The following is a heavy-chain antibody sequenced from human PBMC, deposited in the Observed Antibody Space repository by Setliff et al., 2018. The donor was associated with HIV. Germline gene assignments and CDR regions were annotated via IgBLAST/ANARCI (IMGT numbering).Heavy chain of an antibody. J-gene: IGHJ6*02. CDR3: ARDSELGLNYHYGMDV. CDR1: GGSISNFY. V-gene: IGHV4-4*07. CDR2: IYTSGNT. D-gene: IGHD1-26*01. Sequence: SETLSLTCSVSGGSISNFYWSWIRQPPGKGLEWIGRIYTSGNTNYNPSLKSRVTMSVDTSKNQFSLKLSSVTAADTAVYYCARDSELGLNYHYGMDVWGQGTTVTVSS.